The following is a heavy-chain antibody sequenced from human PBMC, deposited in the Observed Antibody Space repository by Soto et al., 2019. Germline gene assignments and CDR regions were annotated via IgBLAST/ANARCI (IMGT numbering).Heavy chain of an antibody. D-gene: IGHD6-19*01. CDR3: ARHVNLPLAGTGFDY. CDR1: GGSFSGYY. Sequence: SETLSLTCAVYGGSFSGYYWSWIRQPPGKGLEWIGHIYYSGSTNYNPSLKSRVTISVDTSKNQFSLKLSSVTAADTAVYYCARHVNLPLAGTGFDYWGRGTLVT. V-gene: IGHV4-59*08. CDR2: IYYSGST. J-gene: IGHJ4*02.